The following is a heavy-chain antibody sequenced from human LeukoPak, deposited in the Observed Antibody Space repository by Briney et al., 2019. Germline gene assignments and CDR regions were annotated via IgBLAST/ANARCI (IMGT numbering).Heavy chain of an antibody. CDR2: INPNSGGT. Sequence: ASVKVSCKASGYTFTGYYMHWVRQAPGQGLEWMGWINPNSGGTNYAQKFQGRVTMTRDTSISTAYMELSRLRSDDTAVYCCARVDMVRGVINRTDYWGQGTLVTVSS. CDR3: ARVDMVRGVINRTDY. V-gene: IGHV1-2*02. J-gene: IGHJ4*02. D-gene: IGHD3-10*01. CDR1: GYTFTGYY.